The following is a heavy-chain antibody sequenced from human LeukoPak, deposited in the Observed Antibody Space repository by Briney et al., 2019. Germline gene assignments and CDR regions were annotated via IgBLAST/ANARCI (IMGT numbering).Heavy chain of an antibody. Sequence: RGASVKVSCKASGYTFTGYYMHWVRQAPGQGLEGMGWINPNSGGTNYAQKFQGRVTMTRDTSTSTVYMELSSLRSEDTAVYYCARDKGQVVRGYYYYYMDVWGKGTTVTISS. V-gene: IGHV1-2*02. CDR3: ARDKGQVVRGYYYYYMDV. D-gene: IGHD3-10*01. CDR1: GYTFTGYY. J-gene: IGHJ6*03. CDR2: INPNSGGT.